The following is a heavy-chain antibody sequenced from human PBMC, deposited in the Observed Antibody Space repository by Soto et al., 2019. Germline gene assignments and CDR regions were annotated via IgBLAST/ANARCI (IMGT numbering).Heavy chain of an antibody. CDR1: GGSISSYY. D-gene: IGHD3-3*01. CDR3: ARDRSTILGVVSHDVFDI. Sequence: SETLSLTCTVSGGSISSYYWSWIRQPPGKGLEWIGYIYYSGSTNYNPALKSRLTISVDTSKNQFSLKLSYVTAEDTAVYYCARDRSTILGVVSHDVFDIWGQGTMVTVSS. J-gene: IGHJ3*02. CDR2: IYYSGST. V-gene: IGHV4-59*01.